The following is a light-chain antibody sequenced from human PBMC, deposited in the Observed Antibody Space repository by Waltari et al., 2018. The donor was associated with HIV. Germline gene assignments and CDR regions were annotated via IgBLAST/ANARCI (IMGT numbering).Light chain of an antibody. Sequence: DIAMIQSTDYLAVSPGESVSIYCRSSQSLQHSNGHNYLDWYVQRPGQAPQLLIYLSSRRASGVPDRIAGSGSGRDFILKISRVEAEDVGVYYCMHGQQTPVFGQGTKVEVK. CDR3: MHGQQTPV. CDR2: LSS. CDR1: QSLQHSNGHNY. V-gene: IGKV2-28*01. J-gene: IGKJ1*01.